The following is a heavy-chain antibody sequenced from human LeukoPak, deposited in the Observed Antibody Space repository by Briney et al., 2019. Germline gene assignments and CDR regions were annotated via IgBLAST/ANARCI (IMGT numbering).Heavy chain of an antibody. D-gene: IGHD6-19*01. CDR3: ARLLSGWYLADY. J-gene: IGHJ4*02. Sequence: RQAPGKGLEWVSYITSSSNTVHYADSVKGRFTLSRDNAKSSLYLQMNSLRAEDTAIYYCARLLSGWYLADYWGQGTLVTVSS. CDR2: ITSSSNTV. V-gene: IGHV3-48*01.